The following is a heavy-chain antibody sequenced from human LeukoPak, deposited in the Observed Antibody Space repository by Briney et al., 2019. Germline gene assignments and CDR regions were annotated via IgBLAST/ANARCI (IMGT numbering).Heavy chain of an antibody. J-gene: IGHJ2*01. CDR1: GGSISSSSYY. CDR2: IYYSGST. V-gene: IGHV4-39*01. CDR3: ARYEPCMSSTSCHHWYFDL. Sequence: SETLSLTCTVSGGSISSSSYYWGWIRQPPGKGLEWIGSIYYSGSTYYNPSLKSRVTMSVDTSKNQFSLKLSSVTAADTAVYYCARYEPCMSSTSCHHWYFDLWGRGTLVTVSS. D-gene: IGHD2-2*01.